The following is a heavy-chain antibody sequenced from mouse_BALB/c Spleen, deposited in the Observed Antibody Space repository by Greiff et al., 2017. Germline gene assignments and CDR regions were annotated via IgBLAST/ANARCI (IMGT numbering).Heavy chain of an antibody. V-gene: IGHV1S22*01. J-gene: IGHJ3*01. Sequence: LQQPGSELVRPGASVKLSCKASGYTFTSYWMHWVKQRHGQGLEWIGNIYPGSGSTNYDEKFKSKGTLTVDTSSSTAYMHLSSLTSEDSAVYYCTRESNWSFAYWGQGTLVTVSA. CDR1: GYTFTSYW. D-gene: IGHD4-1*01. CDR3: TRESNWSFAY. CDR2: IYPGSGST.